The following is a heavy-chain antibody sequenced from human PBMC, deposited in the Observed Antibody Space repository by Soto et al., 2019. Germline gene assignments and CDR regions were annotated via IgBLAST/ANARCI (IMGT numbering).Heavy chain of an antibody. CDR1: GFPFSSYN. Sequence: EEQLVESGGGLVKPGGSLRLSCAASGFPFSSYNMNWVRQAPGKGLEWVASISASSSIYYADSVKGRFTISRDNAKNSLYLQMNDLRAEDTAVYYCARDDGGYRYCRRQYHFDSWGQGTLVTVS. CDR2: ISASSSI. V-gene: IGHV3-21*02. CDR3: ARDDGGYRYCRRQYHFDS. J-gene: IGHJ4*02. D-gene: IGHD2-15*01.